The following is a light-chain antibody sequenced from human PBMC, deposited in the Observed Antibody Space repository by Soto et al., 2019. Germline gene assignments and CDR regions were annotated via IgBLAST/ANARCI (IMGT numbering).Light chain of an antibody. V-gene: IGLV2-8*01. CDR1: SSDIGGYNY. CDR2: ELS. Sequence: QSALTQPPSASGSPGQSVTISCTGTSSDIGGYNYVSWYQQHPGKAPKLMIYELSKRPSGVPDRFSGSKSGNTASLTVSGLQAEDEADYYCSSHAGSKNFVVFGGGTQLTVL. CDR3: SSHAGSKNFVV. J-gene: IGLJ2*01.